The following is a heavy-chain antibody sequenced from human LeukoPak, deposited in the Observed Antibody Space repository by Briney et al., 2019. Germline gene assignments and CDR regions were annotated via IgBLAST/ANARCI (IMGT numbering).Heavy chain of an antibody. CDR1: GGSFSGYY. V-gene: IGHV4-34*01. Sequence: SETLSLTCAVYGGSFSGYYWNWIRQSPGKGLEWIGEINDRGSTNYNPSLKSRVTISAGTSKNQFSLKLNSTTAADTAVYYCARLSCSSTSCYRPRSYYYYMDVWGKGTTVTISS. CDR3: ARLSCSSTSCYRPRSYYYYMDV. D-gene: IGHD2-2*01. CDR2: INDRGST. J-gene: IGHJ6*03.